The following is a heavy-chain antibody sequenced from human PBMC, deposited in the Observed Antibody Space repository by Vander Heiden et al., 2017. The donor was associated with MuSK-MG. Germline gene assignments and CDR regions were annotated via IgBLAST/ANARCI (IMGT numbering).Heavy chain of an antibody. CDR2: IYHSGST. Sequence: QVQLQESGPGLVKPSETLSLTCAVSGYSISSGYYWGWIRQPPGKGLEWIGSIYHSGSTYYNPSLKSRVTISVDTSKNQFSLKLSSVTAADTAVYYCARHGGSVEEGYFDYWGQGTLVTVSS. V-gene: IGHV4-38-2*01. J-gene: IGHJ4*02. CDR3: ARHGGSVEEGYFDY. CDR1: GYSISSGYY. D-gene: IGHD1-26*01.